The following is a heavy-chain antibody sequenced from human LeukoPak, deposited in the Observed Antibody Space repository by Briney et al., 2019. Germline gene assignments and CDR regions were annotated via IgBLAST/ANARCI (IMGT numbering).Heavy chain of an antibody. D-gene: IGHD3-9*01. CDR3: AKSVFHIMTDYYFALDV. V-gene: IGHV3-23*01. J-gene: IGHJ6*02. CDR2: VSSGDGIT. CDR1: GFTFSSYA. Sequence: GGSLRLSCAASGFTFSSYAMSWVRQAPGKGLEWVSTVSSGDGITYYADSVKGRFTISRDNSQHTLYLQVSSLRAEDTAVYFCAKSVFHIMTDYYFALDVWGQGTAVTVSS.